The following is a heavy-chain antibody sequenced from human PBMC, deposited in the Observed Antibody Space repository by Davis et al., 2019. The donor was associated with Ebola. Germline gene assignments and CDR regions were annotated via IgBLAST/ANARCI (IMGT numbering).Heavy chain of an antibody. V-gene: IGHV1-18*01. CDR1: GYTFNNYG. J-gene: IGHJ4*02. CDR2: ISAYNGNT. Sequence: ASVKVSCKPSGYTFNNYGVSWVRQAPGQGLEWMGWISAYNGNTNYAQKLQGRVTMTTDTSTSTAYMELRSLRSDDTAVYYCARATIVATNYWGQGTLVTVSS. D-gene: IGHD5-12*01. CDR3: ARATIVATNY.